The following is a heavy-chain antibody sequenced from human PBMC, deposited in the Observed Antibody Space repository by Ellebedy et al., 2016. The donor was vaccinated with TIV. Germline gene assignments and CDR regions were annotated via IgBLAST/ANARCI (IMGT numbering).Heavy chain of an antibody. CDR3: VTAEAARVSPNY. V-gene: IGHV3-23*01. CDR2: IRGRDGRT. J-gene: IGHJ4*02. Sequence: GESLKISCAASGFTFANYAMTWVRQVPGKGLEWFSSIRGRDGRTSYTDSAKGRFTISRDNSKNTLFLQMNNLRAEDTAVYFCVTAEAARVSPNYWGQGTLVTVSS. CDR1: GFTFANYA. D-gene: IGHD6-6*01.